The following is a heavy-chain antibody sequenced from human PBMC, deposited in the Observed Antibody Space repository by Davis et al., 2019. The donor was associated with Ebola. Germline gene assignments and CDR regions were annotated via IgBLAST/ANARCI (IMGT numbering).Heavy chain of an antibody. CDR2: ISYDGSNK. CDR3: TCVPAATRIDY. D-gene: IGHD2-2*01. Sequence: GGSLRLSCAASGFTFSSYAMHWVRQAPGKGLEWVAVISYDGSNKYYADSVKGRFTISRDNSKNTLYLQMNSLKTEDTAVYYCTCVPAATRIDYWGQGTLVTVSS. J-gene: IGHJ4*02. CDR1: GFTFSSYA. V-gene: IGHV3-30-3*01.